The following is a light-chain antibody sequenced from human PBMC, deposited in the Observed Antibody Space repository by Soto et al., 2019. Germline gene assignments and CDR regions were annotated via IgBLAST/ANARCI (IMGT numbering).Light chain of an antibody. CDR3: QQRLNWPPN. V-gene: IGKV3-15*01. Sequence: EIVMTQSPATLSVSPGERATLSCRASQSVSSNLAWYQQKPGQAPTLLIYGASARATGIPARFSGSGSGTDFTLTISDLEPADFGLYYCQQRLNWPPNFGQGTKVDIK. CDR2: GAS. CDR1: QSVSSN. J-gene: IGKJ1*01.